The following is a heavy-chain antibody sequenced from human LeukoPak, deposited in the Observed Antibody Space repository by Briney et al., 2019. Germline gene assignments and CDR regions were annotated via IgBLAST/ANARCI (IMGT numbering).Heavy chain of an antibody. V-gene: IGHV1-69*05. CDR1: GGTFSNYA. Sequence: GASVKVSCKASGGTFSNYAISWVRQAPGQGLEWMGGIIPIFGTANYAQKFQGRVTITTDESTSTAYMELSSLRSEDTAVYYCGYYYGSGSQYDYYYYYMDVWGKGTTVTVSS. CDR3: GYYYGSGSQYDYYYYYMDV. CDR2: IIPIFGTA. J-gene: IGHJ6*03. D-gene: IGHD3-10*01.